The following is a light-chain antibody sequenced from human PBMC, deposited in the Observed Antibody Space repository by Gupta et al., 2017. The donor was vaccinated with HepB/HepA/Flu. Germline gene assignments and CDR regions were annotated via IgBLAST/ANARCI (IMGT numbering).Light chain of an antibody. J-gene: IGLJ2*01. CDR1: NIGSKS. Sequence: SSLLTQPPSVYVAPGKTARITCGGNNIGSKSVHWYQQKPGQAPVLVVYDDSDRHSGIPERFSGSNSENTATLTISRVEAGDEADYYCQVWDSSSDHVVFGGGTKLTVL. CDR3: QVWDSSSDHVV. CDR2: DDS. V-gene: IGLV3-21*03.